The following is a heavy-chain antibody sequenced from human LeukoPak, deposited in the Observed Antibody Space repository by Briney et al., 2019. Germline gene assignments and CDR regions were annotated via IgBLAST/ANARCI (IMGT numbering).Heavy chain of an antibody. CDR2: IKSKTDGGTT. J-gene: IGHJ6*02. CDR3: TTGPFDYYGSATYLANGMDV. D-gene: IGHD3-10*01. Sequence: GGSLRLSCAASAFTFSNAWMGWVRQAPGKGLEWVVRIKSKTDGGTTDYTAPVKGRFTISRDDSKNTLYLQMNSLKTEDTAVYYCTTGPFDYYGSATYLANGMDVWGQGTTVTVSS. V-gene: IGHV3-15*01. CDR1: AFTFSNAW.